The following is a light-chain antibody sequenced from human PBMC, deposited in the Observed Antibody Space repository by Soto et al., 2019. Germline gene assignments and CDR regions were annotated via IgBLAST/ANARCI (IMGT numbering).Light chain of an antibody. CDR2: KGT. CDR1: SSDVGAYNS. CDR3: CSSAPESTYV. V-gene: IGLV2-23*01. J-gene: IGLJ1*01. Sequence: QSALAQPASVSGSPGQSITISCTGTSSDVGAYNSVSWYQQHPHRAPQVIIYKGTQRPSGVSNRFSGSTSGNAASLTISALQTDEEADYFCCSSAPESTYVCGTGTKLTVL.